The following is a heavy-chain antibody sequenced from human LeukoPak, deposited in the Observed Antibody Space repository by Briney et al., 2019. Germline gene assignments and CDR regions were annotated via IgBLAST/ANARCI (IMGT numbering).Heavy chain of an antibody. J-gene: IGHJ4*02. D-gene: IGHD5-12*01. CDR3: AKAPGLATHFDY. V-gene: IGHV3-30*18. CDR1: GFTFSSYG. CDR2: ISYDGSNK. Sequence: PGGSLGLSCAASGFTFSSYGMHWVRQAPGKGLEWVAVISYDGSNKYYADSVKGRFTISRDNSKNTLHLQMNSLRAEDTAVYYCAKAPGLATHFDYWGQGTLVTVSS.